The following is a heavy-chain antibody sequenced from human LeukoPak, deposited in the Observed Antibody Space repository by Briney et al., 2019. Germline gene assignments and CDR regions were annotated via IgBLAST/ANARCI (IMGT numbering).Heavy chain of an antibody. D-gene: IGHD3-10*01. J-gene: IGHJ4*02. CDR2: INHSVIT. CDR1: GGSFSGYY. V-gene: IGHV4-34*01. CDR3: ARGAMVRGAATFFPRAYRFYFDY. Sequence: SETLSLTCAVYGGSFSGYYWSWIRQPPGKGLEWIGEINHSVITNYNPSLKSRVTISVDTSKNQFSLKLSSVTAADTAVYYCARGAMVRGAATFFPRAYRFYFDYWGQGTLVTVSS.